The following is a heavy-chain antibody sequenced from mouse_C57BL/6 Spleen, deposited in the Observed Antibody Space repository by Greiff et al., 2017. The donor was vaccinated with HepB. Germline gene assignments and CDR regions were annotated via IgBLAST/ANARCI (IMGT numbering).Heavy chain of an antibody. D-gene: IGHD1-1*01. CDR3: ARETYYGSGFAY. CDR2: SRNKANDYTT. V-gene: IGHV7-1*01. Sequence: EVMLVESGGGLVQSGRSLRLSCATSGFTFSDFYMEWVRQAPGKGLEWIAASRNKANDYTTEYSASVKGRFIVSRDTSQSILYLQMNALRAEDTAIYYCARETYYGSGFAYWGQGTLVTVSA. CDR1: GFTFSDFY. J-gene: IGHJ3*01.